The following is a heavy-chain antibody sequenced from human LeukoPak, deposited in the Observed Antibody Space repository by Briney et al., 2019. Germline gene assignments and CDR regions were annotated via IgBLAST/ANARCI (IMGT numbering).Heavy chain of an antibody. CDR3: ARGHDAFDI. J-gene: IGHJ3*02. CDR1: GYSISSGYY. CDR2: IYYSGST. D-gene: IGHD2-15*01. Sequence: PSETLSLTCTVSGYSISSGYYWGWIRQPPGKGLEWIGYIYYSGSTNYNPSLKSRVTISVDTSKNQFSLKLSSVTAADTAVYYCARGHDAFDIWGQGTMVTVSS. V-gene: IGHV4-61*01.